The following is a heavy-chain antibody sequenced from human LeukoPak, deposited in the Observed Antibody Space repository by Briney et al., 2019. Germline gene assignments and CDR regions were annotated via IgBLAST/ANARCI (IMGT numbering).Heavy chain of an antibody. CDR2: MNPNSGNT. V-gene: IGHV1-8*01. CDR1: GYTLTELS. J-gene: IGHJ5*02. D-gene: IGHD3-10*01. Sequence: ASVKVSCKVSGYTLTELSMHWVRQAPGKGLEWMGWMNPNSGNTGYAQKFQGRVTMTRNTSISTAYMELSSLRSEDTAVYYCARGVRKGSGRSPKTFGPWGQGTLVTVSS. CDR3: ARGVRKGSGRSPKTFGP.